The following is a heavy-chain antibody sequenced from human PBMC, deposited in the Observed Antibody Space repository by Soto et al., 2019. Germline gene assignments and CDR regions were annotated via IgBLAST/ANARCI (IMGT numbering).Heavy chain of an antibody. CDR3: ARGGVTMVRGAYYYYGMDV. V-gene: IGHV4-31*03. CDR2: IYYSGST. CDR1: GGSISSGGYY. D-gene: IGHD3-10*01. J-gene: IGHJ6*02. Sequence: PSETLSLTCTVSGGSISSGGYYWSWIRQHPGKGLEWIGYIYYSGSTYYNPSLKSRVTISVETSKNQSSLKLSSGTAADTAVYYCARGGVTMVRGAYYYYGMDVWSQGTTVTVSS.